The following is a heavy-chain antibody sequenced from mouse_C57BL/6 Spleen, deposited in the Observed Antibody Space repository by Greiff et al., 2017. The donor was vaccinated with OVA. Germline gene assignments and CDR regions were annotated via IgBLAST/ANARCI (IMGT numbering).Heavy chain of an antibody. CDR2: INPSSGYT. D-gene: IGHD2-4*01. Sequence: LQQSGAELAKPGASVKLSCKASGYTFSSYWMLWVKQRPGQGLEWIGYINPSSGYTKYNQKFKDKATLSADKSSSTAYMQLSSLTYEDSAVYYCAHDYEGGYYFDYWGQGTTLTVSS. J-gene: IGHJ2*01. CDR1: GYTFSSYW. V-gene: IGHV1-7*01. CDR3: AHDYEGGYYFDY.